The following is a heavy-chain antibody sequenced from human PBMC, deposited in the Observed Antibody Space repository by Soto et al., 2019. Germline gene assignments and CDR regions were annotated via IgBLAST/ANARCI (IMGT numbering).Heavy chain of an antibody. Sequence: GGSLRLSCAASGFTFSSYGMHWVRQAPGKGLEWVAVISYDGSNKYYADSVKGRFTISRDNSKNTLYLQMNSLRAEDTAVYYCAKDLWSIAAAGPFDYWGQGTLVTVSS. CDR2: ISYDGSNK. V-gene: IGHV3-30*18. CDR3: AKDLWSIAAAGPFDY. J-gene: IGHJ4*02. CDR1: GFTFSSYG. D-gene: IGHD6-13*01.